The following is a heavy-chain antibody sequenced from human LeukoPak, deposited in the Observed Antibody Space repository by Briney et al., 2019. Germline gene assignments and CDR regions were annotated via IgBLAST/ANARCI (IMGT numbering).Heavy chain of an antibody. CDR2: IIPIFGTA. J-gene: IGHJ4*02. V-gene: IGHV1-69*05. CDR1: GGTFSSYA. D-gene: IGHD2-21*02. CDR3: ARAYCGGDCRHPPPSLNDY. Sequence: GASVKVSCKVSGGTFSSYAISWVRQAPGQGLEWMGRIIPIFGTANYAQKFQGRVTITTDESTSAAYMEPSSLRSEDTAVYYCARAYCGGDCRHPPPSLNDYWGQGTLVTVSS.